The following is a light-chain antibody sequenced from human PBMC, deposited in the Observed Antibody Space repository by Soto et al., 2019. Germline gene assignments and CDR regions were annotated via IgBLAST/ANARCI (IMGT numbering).Light chain of an antibody. CDR2: DVT. Sequence: QSALTQPPSASGSPGQSVTISCTGTSSDVGGSNFVSWYQQRPGRAPKLIIYDVTERPSGVPDRFSGSKSGNTASLTVSGLQAEDEADYYCSSYAGINALVFGGGTKLTVL. CDR3: SSYAGINALV. V-gene: IGLV2-8*01. J-gene: IGLJ2*01. CDR1: SSDVGGSNF.